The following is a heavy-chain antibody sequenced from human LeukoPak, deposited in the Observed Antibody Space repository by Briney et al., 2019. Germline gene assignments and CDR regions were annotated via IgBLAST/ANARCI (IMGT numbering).Heavy chain of an antibody. Sequence: PGGSLRLSCAASGFTFDDYAMSWVRQAPGKGLEWVSSVNGRGATTYYADSVRGRFTISRDNSKNTVYLQMISLGADDTAVYFCAKAPATAEGYYFYYMDVWGKGTTVTVSS. D-gene: IGHD1-14*01. CDR2: VNGRGATT. J-gene: IGHJ6*03. CDR1: GFTFDDYA. CDR3: AKAPATAEGYYFYYMDV. V-gene: IGHV3-23*01.